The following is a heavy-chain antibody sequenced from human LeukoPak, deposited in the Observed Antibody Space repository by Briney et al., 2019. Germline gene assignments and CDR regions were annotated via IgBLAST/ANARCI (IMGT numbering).Heavy chain of an antibody. Sequence: PSETLSLTCTVSGTSVNTYYWSWIRRPPGKAPEWIGFVHYSGGTSYTPSLRGRVTISLDTSKNQFSLRLTSVTAADTAVYYCAKQSWSLFDPCGQGTLVTVSS. V-gene: IGHV4-59*08. D-gene: IGHD6-13*01. J-gene: IGHJ5*02. CDR3: AKQSWSLFDP. CDR2: VHYSGGT. CDR1: GTSVNTYY.